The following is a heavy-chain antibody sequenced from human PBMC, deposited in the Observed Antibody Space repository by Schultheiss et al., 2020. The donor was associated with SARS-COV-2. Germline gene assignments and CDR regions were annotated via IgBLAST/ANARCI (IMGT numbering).Heavy chain of an antibody. J-gene: IGHJ5*02. CDR1: GGSVSSGSYY. Sequence: SETLSLTCTVSGGSVSSGSYYWSWIRQPPGKGLEWIGYIYYSGSTNYNPSLKSRVTISVDTSKNQFSLKLSSVTAADTAVYYCARGGYNWNDIAAWFDPWGQGTLVTVSS. CDR2: IYYSGST. CDR3: ARGGYNWNDIAAWFDP. D-gene: IGHD1-20*01. V-gene: IGHV4-61*01.